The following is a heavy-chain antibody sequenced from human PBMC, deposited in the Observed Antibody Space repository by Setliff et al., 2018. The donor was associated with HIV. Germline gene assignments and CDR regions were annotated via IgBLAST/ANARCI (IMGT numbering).Heavy chain of an antibody. CDR3: ARGGPGSSFGYDWFDP. Sequence: ASVKVSCKASGYTFTSYYVHFVRQAPGQGPEWMGIINPNGGSTNYAQKFEGRVAMTADTSTNNVHMYLSSLRSEDTAIYYCARGGPGSSFGYDWFDPWGQGTPVTVLL. J-gene: IGHJ5*02. V-gene: IGHV1-46*01. CDR2: INPNGGST. D-gene: IGHD5-18*01. CDR1: GYTFTSYY.